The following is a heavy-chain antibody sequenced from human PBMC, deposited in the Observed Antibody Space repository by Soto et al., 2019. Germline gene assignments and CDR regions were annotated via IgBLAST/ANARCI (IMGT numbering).Heavy chain of an antibody. V-gene: IGHV3-23*01. D-gene: IGHD1-1*01. CDR2: ISGSGGST. CDR3: AKSPARFTGILDY. Sequence: SGGSPRPSCATPWFPFFSYSMRWGRPAPGKGLEWVSAISGSGGSTYYADSVKGRFTISRDNSKNTLYLQMNSLRAEDTAVYYCAKSPARFTGILDYWGQGTLVTVSS. CDR1: WFPFFSYS. J-gene: IGHJ4*02.